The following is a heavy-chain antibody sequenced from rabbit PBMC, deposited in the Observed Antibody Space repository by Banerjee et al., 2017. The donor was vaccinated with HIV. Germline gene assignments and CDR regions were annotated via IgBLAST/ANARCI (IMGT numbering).Heavy chain of an antibody. CDR3: ARDLAGVIGWNFGL. V-gene: IGHV1S47*01. Sequence: QEQLVESGGGLVQPGGSLKLSCKASVLDFSDYGISWVRQAPGKGLEWIAYIYPDYGTTDYANWVNGRFTISLDNAQNTVTLQMTSLTAADTATYFCARDLAGVIGWNFGLWGPGTLVTVS. D-gene: IGHD4-1*01. CDR1: VLDFSDYG. CDR2: IYPDYGTT. J-gene: IGHJ4*01.